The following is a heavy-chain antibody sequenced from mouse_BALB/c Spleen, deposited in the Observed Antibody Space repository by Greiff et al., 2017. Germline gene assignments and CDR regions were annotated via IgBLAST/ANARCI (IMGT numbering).Heavy chain of an antibody. J-gene: IGHJ3*01. V-gene: IGHV1-69*02. CDR1: GYTFTSYW. CDR3: AREDGSWFAY. Sequence: QVQLQQPGAELVKPGAPVKLSCKASGYTFTSYWMNWVKQRPGRGLEWIGRIDPSDSETHYNQKFKDKATLTVDKSSSTAYIQLSSLTSEDSAVYYCAREDGSWFAYWGQGTLVTVSA. CDR2: IDPSDSET. D-gene: IGHD2-3*01.